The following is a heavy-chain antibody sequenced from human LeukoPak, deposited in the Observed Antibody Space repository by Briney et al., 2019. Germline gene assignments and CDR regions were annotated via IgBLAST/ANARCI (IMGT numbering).Heavy chain of an antibody. Sequence: GGSLRLSCAASGFTFSSYTMNWVRQAPGKGLEWVSSIAGSSGYISYADSVKGRFTISRDNAKKSLYLQMTSLTAEDTAVYYCARDRGAYCDGYCYLGFDYWGRGTLVTVSS. J-gene: IGHJ4*01. D-gene: IGHD2-21*02. V-gene: IGHV3-21*01. CDR2: IAGSSGYI. CDR1: GFTFSSYT. CDR3: ARDRGAYCDGYCYLGFDY.